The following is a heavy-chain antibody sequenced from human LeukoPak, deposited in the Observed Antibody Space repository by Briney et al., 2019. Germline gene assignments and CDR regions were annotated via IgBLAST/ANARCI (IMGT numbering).Heavy chain of an antibody. CDR1: AYTLTGYY. CDR2: INPNSGGT. CDR3: AIDQWLVPYN. D-gene: IGHD6-19*01. V-gene: IGHV1-2*02. J-gene: IGHJ4*02. Sequence: ASVKVSCKASAYTLTGYYMHWVRQAPGQGLEWMGWINPNSGGTNYALKFQGRVTMTTDTSISTAYMELSRLTSADTAVYHCAIDQWLVPYNWGQGTLVTVSS.